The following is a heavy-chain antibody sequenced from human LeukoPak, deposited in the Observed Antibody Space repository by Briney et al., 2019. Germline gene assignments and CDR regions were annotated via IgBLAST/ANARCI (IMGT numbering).Heavy chain of an antibody. Sequence: ASVKVSCKASGYTFTSYYMHWVRQAPGQGLEWMGIINPSGGSTSYAQRFQGRVTMTRDTSTSTVYMELSSLRSEDTAVYYCARDLTLGGYFDYWGQGTLVTVSS. CDR1: GYTFTSYY. D-gene: IGHD3-16*01. CDR3: ARDLTLGGYFDY. CDR2: INPSGGST. V-gene: IGHV1-46*01. J-gene: IGHJ4*02.